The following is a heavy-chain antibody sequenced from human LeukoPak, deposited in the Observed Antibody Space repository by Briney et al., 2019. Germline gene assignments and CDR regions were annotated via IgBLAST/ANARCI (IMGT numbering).Heavy chain of an antibody. CDR1: GFTFSSYA. D-gene: IGHD6-19*01. Sequence: AGGSLRLSCAASGFTFSSYAMSWVRQAPGKGLEWVSAISGSGGSTSYAQKFQGRVTMTRDTSTSTVYMELSSLRSEDTAVYYCARGPGIAVEGPDYWGQGTLVTVSS. CDR3: ARGPGIAVEGPDY. V-gene: IGHV3-23*01. CDR2: ISGSGGST. J-gene: IGHJ4*02.